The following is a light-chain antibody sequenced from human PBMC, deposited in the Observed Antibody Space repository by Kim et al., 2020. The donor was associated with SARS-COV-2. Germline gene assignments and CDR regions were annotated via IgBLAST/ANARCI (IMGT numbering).Light chain of an antibody. Sequence: GQRVTISCSGSSSNIGSNTVHWYQQLPGTAPKVLIHSNNQRPSGVPDRFSGSKSGTSASLAISGLQSEDEADYFCAAWTDSLKGWVFGGGTQLTVL. CDR3: AAWTDSLKGWV. CDR1: SSNIGSNT. V-gene: IGLV1-44*01. CDR2: SNN. J-gene: IGLJ3*02.